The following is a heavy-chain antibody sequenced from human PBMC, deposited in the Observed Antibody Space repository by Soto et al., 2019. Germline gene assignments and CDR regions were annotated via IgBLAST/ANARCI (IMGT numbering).Heavy chain of an antibody. CDR3: ARGFGYYDAFDI. J-gene: IGHJ3*02. D-gene: IGHD4-17*01. V-gene: IGHV3-30-3*01. CDR2: ISYDGSNK. Sequence: PGGSLRLSCAASGFTFNSYAMHWVRQAPGKGLEWVAVISYDGSNKYYADSVKGRFTISRDNSKNTLYLQMNSLRAEDTAVYYCARGFGYYDAFDIWGQGTMVTVSS. CDR1: GFTFNSYA.